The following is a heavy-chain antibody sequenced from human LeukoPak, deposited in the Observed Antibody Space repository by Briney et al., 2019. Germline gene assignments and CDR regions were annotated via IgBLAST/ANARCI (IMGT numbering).Heavy chain of an antibody. J-gene: IGHJ5*02. Sequence: PSETLSLTCTVSGGSISSYYWSWIRQPPGKGLEWIGYIYYSGSTNYNPSLKSRVTISVDTSKNQFSLKLSSVTAADTAVYYCARGHRPGIAAAGLYPWGQGTLVTVSS. CDR1: GGSISSYY. CDR3: ARGHRPGIAAAGLYP. CDR2: IYYSGST. D-gene: IGHD6-13*01. V-gene: IGHV4-59*01.